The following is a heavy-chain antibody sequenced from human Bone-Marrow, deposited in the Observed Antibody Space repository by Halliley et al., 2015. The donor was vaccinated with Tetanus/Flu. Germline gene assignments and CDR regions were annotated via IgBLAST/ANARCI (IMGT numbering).Heavy chain of an antibody. J-gene: IGHJ5*02. V-gene: IGHV4-31*01. D-gene: IGHD3-10*01. Sequence: TLSLTCTVSGVSVGSFGSFWSWIRQVPGKGLEWIGHIYFSGRSFYNPSIKSLVTISLDISKNQVSLNLTSVTAADTAVYYCVKGTYYYGSGSSEPLYNSGGRLDPWGQGALVTVS. CDR1: GVSVGSFGSF. CDR2: IYFSGRS. CDR3: VKGTYYYGSGSSEPLYNSGGRLDP.